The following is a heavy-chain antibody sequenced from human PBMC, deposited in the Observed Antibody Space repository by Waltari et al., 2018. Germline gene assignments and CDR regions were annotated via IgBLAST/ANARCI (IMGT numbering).Heavy chain of an antibody. D-gene: IGHD2-15*01. V-gene: IGHV2-70*15. J-gene: IGHJ6*02. CDR2: LDWDDDK. Sequence: QVTLRESGPALVKPTQTLTLTCTFSGFSLSTSGMCVSWIRPPPGKALEWLARLDWDDDKYYSTSLKTRLTISKDTSKNQVVLTMTNMDPVDTATYYCARILSSPDYYGMDVWGQGTTVTVSS. CDR1: GFSLSTSGMC. CDR3: ARILSSPDYYGMDV.